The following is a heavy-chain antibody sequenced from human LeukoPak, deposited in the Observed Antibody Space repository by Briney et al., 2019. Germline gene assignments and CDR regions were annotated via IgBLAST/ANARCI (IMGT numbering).Heavy chain of an antibody. Sequence: GESLKISCKGSGYSFTSHWIGWVRQMPGKGLEWMGIIYPSDSETRYSPSFQGQVTISADRSISTAYLHWSSLKVSDTAMYYCARASRDGYNQNFDYWGQGTLVTVSS. J-gene: IGHJ4*02. CDR3: ARASRDGYNQNFDY. CDR2: IYPSDSET. V-gene: IGHV5-51*01. CDR1: GYSFTSHW. D-gene: IGHD5-24*01.